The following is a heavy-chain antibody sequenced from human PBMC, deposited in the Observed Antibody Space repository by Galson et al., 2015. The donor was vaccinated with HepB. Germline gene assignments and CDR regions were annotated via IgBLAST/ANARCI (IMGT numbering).Heavy chain of an antibody. CDR3: ARIARGNCDY. J-gene: IGHJ4*02. D-gene: IGHD3-3*01. CDR2: IRSKGEGGTT. CDR1: GFTFSRYA. V-gene: IGHV3-15*01. Sequence: SLRLSCAVSGFTFSRYAMTWVRQAPGKGLEWIGRIRSKGEGGTTDYAASVEGRFTISRDDSKNTLYLQMNSLQIEDTGVYYCARIARGNCDYWGQGTLVTVSS.